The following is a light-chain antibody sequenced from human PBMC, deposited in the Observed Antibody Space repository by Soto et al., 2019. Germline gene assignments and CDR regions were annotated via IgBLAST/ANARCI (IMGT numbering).Light chain of an antibody. V-gene: IGLV2-14*01. J-gene: IGLJ3*02. CDR1: SSDVGGYDY. CDR2: GVN. CDR3: RSYTSSTTLGV. Sequence: QSALTQPASVSGSPGQSITISCTGTSSDVGGYDYVSWYQQHPGKAPKLIIFGVNDRPSGVSNRFSGSKSGNTASLTISGLQAEDEAEYYCRSYTSSTTLGVFGGGTKVTVL.